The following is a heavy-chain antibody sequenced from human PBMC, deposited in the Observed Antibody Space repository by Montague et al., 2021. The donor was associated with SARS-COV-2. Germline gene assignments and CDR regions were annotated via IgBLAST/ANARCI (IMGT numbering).Heavy chain of an antibody. J-gene: IGHJ4*02. CDR3: ARHVHPAFGSGAIDY. V-gene: IGHV4-39*01. Sequence: SETLSLTCTVAGDSIRSSSYYWGWIRQPPGRGLEWIGSIYYDGSTYYNPSFKSRVTISVDTSKTQFSLKLSSVIAAGTAVYSCARHVHPAFGSGAIDYWGQGTLVTVSS. CDR2: IYYDGST. D-gene: IGHD6-19*01. CDR1: GDSIRSSSYY.